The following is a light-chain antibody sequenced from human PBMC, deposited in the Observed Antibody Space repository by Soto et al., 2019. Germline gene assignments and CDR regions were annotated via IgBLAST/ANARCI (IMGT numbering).Light chain of an antibody. CDR3: QQTTSFPLT. V-gene: IGKV1-12*01. Sequence: DIQMTQSPSSVSASVGDRATITCRASQGIVSWLAWYQQKPGKAPKLLIYAASNLQSGVPLRFSGSGSGTDFTLTISSLQPEDFATYYCQQTTSFPLTFGGGTKVEIK. J-gene: IGKJ4*01. CDR1: QGIVSW. CDR2: AAS.